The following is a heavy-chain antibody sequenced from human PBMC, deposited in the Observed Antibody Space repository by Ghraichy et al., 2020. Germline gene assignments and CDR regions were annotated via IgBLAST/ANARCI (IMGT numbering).Heavy chain of an antibody. D-gene: IGHD3/OR15-3a*01. CDR3: ARQGLLDPGGWFDP. CDR1: GGPISSSSYH. Sequence: SETLSLTCTVSGGPISSSSYHWGWIRQPPGKGLEWIGSDYYTGSTYYNPSLKSRVTISVDTSKNQFSLKLSAVTAADTAVYYCARQGLLDPGGWFDPWGRGTLVIDSS. CDR2: DYYTGST. V-gene: IGHV4-39*01. J-gene: IGHJ5*02.